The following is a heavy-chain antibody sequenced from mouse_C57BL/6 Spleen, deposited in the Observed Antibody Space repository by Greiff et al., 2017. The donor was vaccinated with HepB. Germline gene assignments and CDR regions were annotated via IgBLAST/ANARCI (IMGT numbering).Heavy chain of an antibody. CDR1: GYTFTSYW. CDR2: IDPSDSYT. CDR3: ARKGYGSSYMYFDV. D-gene: IGHD1-1*01. V-gene: IGHV1-50*01. J-gene: IGHJ1*03. Sequence: QVQLQQPGAELVKPGASVKLSCKASGYTFTSYWMQWVKQRPGQGLAWIGEIDPSDSYTNYNQKFKGKATLTVDTSSSTAYMQLSSLTSEDSAVYYCARKGYGSSYMYFDVWGTGTTVTVSS.